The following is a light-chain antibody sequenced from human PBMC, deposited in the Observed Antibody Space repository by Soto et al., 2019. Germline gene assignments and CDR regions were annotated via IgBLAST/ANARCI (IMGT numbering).Light chain of an antibody. CDR2: GAS. Sequence: EIVMTQSPATLSVSPGERATLSCRASQSVSTNLAWYQHKPGQAPRLLIYGASTRATGIPASFSGSGSGTEFTLTISSLQSEDFAVYYCQQANDWPPTFGQGTRV. J-gene: IGKJ1*01. V-gene: IGKV3-15*01. CDR3: QQANDWPPT. CDR1: QSVSTN.